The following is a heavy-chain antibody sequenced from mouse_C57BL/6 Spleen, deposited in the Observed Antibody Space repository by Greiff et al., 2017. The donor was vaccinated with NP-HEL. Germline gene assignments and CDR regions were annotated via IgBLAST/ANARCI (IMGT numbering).Heavy chain of an antibody. D-gene: IGHD2-4*01. CDR2: IRNKANGYTT. J-gene: IGHJ2*01. CDR1: GFTFTDYY. Sequence: EVQGVESGGGLVQPGGSLSLSCAASGFTFTDYYMSWVRQPPGKALEWLGFIRNKANGYTTEYSASVKGRFTISRDNSQSILYLQMNALRAEDSATYYCARYEGYDYDGDYFDYWGQGTTLTVSS. CDR3: ARYEGYDYDGDYFDY. V-gene: IGHV7-3*01.